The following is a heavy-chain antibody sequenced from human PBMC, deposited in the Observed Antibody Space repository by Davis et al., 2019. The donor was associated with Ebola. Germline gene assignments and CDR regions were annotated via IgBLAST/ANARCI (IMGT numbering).Heavy chain of an antibody. V-gene: IGHV4-59*01. CDR1: GGSISRYY. CDR2: IHYSGST. J-gene: IGHJ4*02. CDR3: ARVVAAYLDY. Sequence: PSETLSLTCTVSGGSISRYYWSWIRQPPGKGLEWIGYIHYSGSTNYNPSLKSRVTISVDTSKKHFSLKLSSVTAADTAVYYCARVVAAYLDYWGQGSLVTVSS. D-gene: IGHD3-16*01.